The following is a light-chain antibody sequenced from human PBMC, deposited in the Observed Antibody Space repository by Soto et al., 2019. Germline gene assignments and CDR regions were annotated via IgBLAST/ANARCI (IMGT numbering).Light chain of an antibody. V-gene: IGKV1-5*01. CDR2: DAS. Sequence: DIQMTQSPSTLSASVGDRVTITCRASQSISSWLAWYQQKPGKAPKLLIYDASSLESGDPSRFIGSGSGTEFTLTISSLQPDEFETYYCQQYNSYPYTFGQGTKLEIK. CDR1: QSISSW. CDR3: QQYNSYPYT. J-gene: IGKJ2*01.